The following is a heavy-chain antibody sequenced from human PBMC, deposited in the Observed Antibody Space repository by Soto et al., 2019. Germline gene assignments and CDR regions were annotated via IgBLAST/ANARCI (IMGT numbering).Heavy chain of an antibody. CDR2: MNPNSGNT. CDR3: ARVGSGYDLSYYYGMDV. CDR1: GYTFTSYD. V-gene: IGHV1-8*01. D-gene: IGHD5-12*01. J-gene: IGHJ6*02. Sequence: ASVKVSCKASGYTFTSYDINWVRQATGQGLEWMGWMNPNSGNTGYAQKFQGRVTMTRNTSISTAYMELSSLRSEDTAVYYCARVGSGYDLSYYYGMDVWGQGTTVTVSS.